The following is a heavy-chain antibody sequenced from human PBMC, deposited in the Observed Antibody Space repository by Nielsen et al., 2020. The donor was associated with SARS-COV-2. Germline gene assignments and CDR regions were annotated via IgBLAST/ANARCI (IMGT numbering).Heavy chain of an antibody. V-gene: IGHV3-23*01. Sequence: GESLKISCAASGFTFNISAMAWVRRIPGRGLQWVTGVSSSGGSTYYTDSVKGRFTISRDNSKNTLYLEMHSLGLEDMAVDYCAKDGVVRGDALDLWGQGTMVTVSS. J-gene: IGHJ3*01. CDR2: VSSSGGST. CDR1: GFTFNISA. D-gene: IGHD3-10*01. CDR3: AKDGVVRGDALDL.